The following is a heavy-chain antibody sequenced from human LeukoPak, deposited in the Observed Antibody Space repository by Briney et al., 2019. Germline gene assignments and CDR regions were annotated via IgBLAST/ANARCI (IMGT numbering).Heavy chain of an antibody. CDR3: ARAKDFHGSGYSSFDY. CDR1: FVSITDYY. J-gene: IGHJ4*02. D-gene: IGHD3-3*01. Sequence: SETLSLTCSVSFVSITDYYWSWIRQPPGKGLEYIGYIYYSGSTNYNPSLKSRVTISVDTSKNQFSLKLTSVTAADTAVYYCARAKDFHGSGYSSFDYWGQGTLVTVSS. CDR2: IYYSGST. V-gene: IGHV4-59*01.